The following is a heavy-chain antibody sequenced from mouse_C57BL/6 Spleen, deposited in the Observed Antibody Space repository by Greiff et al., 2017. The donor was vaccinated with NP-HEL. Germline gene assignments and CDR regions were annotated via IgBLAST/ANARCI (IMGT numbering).Heavy chain of an antibody. CDR3: AILITTVVADGAMDY. D-gene: IGHD1-1*01. CDR1: GYTFTSYG. V-gene: IGHV1-81*01. CDR2: IYPRSGNT. Sequence: QVQLQQSGAELARPGASVKLSCKASGYTFTSYGISWVKQRTGQGLEWIGEIYPRSGNTYYNEKFKGKATLTADKSSSTAYMELRSLTSEDSAVYFCAILITTVVADGAMDYWGQGTSVTVSS. J-gene: IGHJ4*01.